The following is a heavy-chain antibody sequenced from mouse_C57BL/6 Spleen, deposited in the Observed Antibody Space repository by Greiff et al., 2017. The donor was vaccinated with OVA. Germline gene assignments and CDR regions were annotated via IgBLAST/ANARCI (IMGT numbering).Heavy chain of an antibody. Sequence: EVQLQQSGPELVKPGASVKISCKASGYTFTDYYMNWVKQSHGKSLEWIGDINPNNGGTSYNQKFKGKATLTVDKSSSTAYMELRSLTSEDSAVYYCARWGWDRVPPFAYWGQGTLVTVSA. CDR3: ARWGWDRVPPFAY. CDR1: GYTFTDYY. D-gene: IGHD3-3*01. CDR2: INPNNGGT. V-gene: IGHV1-26*01. J-gene: IGHJ3*01.